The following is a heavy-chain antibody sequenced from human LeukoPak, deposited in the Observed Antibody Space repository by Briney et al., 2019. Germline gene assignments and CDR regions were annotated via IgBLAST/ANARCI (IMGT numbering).Heavy chain of an antibody. J-gene: IGHJ6*03. D-gene: IGHD6-13*01. CDR3: ARDIGSSWYGYYYYYMDV. Sequence: GGSLRLSCAASGFTFSSYSMNWVRQAPGKGPEWVSYISSSSSTIYYADSVKGRFTISRDNAKNSPYLPMNSLRAEDTAVYYCARDIGSSWYGYYYYYMDVWGKGTTVTVSS. CDR2: ISSSSSTI. V-gene: IGHV3-48*01. CDR1: GFTFSSYS.